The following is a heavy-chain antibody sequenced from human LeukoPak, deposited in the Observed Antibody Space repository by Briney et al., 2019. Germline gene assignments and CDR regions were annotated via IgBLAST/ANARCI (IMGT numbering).Heavy chain of an antibody. J-gene: IGHJ4*02. V-gene: IGHV3-7*03. CDR2: IKQDGNEM. CDR3: ARTLSIAAARYFDY. CDR1: GFIFSNYW. Sequence: GGSLRLSCAASGFIFSNYWMSWVRQAPGKGLEWVANIKQDGNEMYYVDSVKGRFTISRDNAKNSLYLQMNSLRAEDTAVYYCARTLSIAAARYFDYWGQGTLVTVSS. D-gene: IGHD6-13*01.